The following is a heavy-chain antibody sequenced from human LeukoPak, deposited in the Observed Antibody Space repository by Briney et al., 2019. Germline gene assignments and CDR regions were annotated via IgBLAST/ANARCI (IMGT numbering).Heavy chain of an antibody. J-gene: IGHJ4*02. CDR1: GGSISSYY. CDR3: ARLHTNYYDSSGYNNPYFDY. Sequence: SETLSLTCTVSGGSISSYYWGWIRQPPGKGLEWIGAIYYSGSTYYNTSLKSRVTISVDTSKNQFSLKVSSVTAADTAVYYCARLHTNYYDSSGYNNPYFDYWGQGTLVTVSS. CDR2: IYYSGST. V-gene: IGHV4-39*01. D-gene: IGHD3-22*01.